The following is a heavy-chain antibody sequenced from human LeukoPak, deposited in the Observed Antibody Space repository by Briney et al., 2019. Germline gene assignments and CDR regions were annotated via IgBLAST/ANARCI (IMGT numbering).Heavy chain of an antibody. Sequence: SETLSLTCTVSGGSISSYYWSWIRQPAGKGLEWIGRTYTSGSTNYNPSLKSRVTMSVDTSKNQFSLKLSSVTAADTAVYYCARDGSGSGWSYYFDYWGQGTLVTVSS. CDR3: ARDGSGSGWSYYFDY. D-gene: IGHD6-19*01. V-gene: IGHV4-4*07. CDR2: TYTSGST. J-gene: IGHJ4*02. CDR1: GGSISSYY.